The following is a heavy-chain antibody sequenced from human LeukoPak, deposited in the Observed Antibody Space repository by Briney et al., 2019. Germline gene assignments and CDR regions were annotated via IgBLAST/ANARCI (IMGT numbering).Heavy chain of an antibody. CDR1: GFTFGDYA. Sequence: GGSLRLSCVASGFTFGDYAMHWVRQAPGKGLEWVSGISWNSGNIAYGDSVKGRSTITRDNAKNSLYLQLNSLRDEDMALYYCAKGYGASCYEAFNIWGQGTMVTVSS. CDR3: AKGYGASCYEAFNI. D-gene: IGHD2-2*01. J-gene: IGHJ3*02. V-gene: IGHV3-9*03. CDR2: ISWNSGNI.